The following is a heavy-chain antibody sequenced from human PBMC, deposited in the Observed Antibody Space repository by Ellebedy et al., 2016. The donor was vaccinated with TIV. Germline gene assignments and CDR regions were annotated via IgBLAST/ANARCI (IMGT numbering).Heavy chain of an antibody. V-gene: IGHV4-61*02. CDR2: IYTSGVT. J-gene: IGHJ5*02. CDR1: GGSMRSRAYY. CDR3: ARVEMTYHWFDP. D-gene: IGHD2-2*01. Sequence: LRLSXTVSGGSMRSRAYYWSWIRQPAGKGLEWIGRIYTSGVTNYNPSLESRVTMSIDTSKNQFSVKLSSVTAADTAVYYCARVEMTYHWFDPWGQGVLVTVAS.